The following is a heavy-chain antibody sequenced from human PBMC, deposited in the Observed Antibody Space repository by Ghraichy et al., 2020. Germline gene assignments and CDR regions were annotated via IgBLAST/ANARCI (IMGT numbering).Heavy chain of an antibody. CDR3: AKAENNGDNYFEY. Sequence: GGSLRLSCAASGFTFSFYAMSWVRQAPGKGLEWVSSISSTGGSSYYADSAKGRFTISRDNSKNTLYLQMNSLRAEDTAVYYCAKAENNGDNYFEYWGQGTLVTVSS. V-gene: IGHV3-23*01. CDR2: ISSTGGSS. D-gene: IGHD4-23*01. J-gene: IGHJ4*02. CDR1: GFTFSFYA.